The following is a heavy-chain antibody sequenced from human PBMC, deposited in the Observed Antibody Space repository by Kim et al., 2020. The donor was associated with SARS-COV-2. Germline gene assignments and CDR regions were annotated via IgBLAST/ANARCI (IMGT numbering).Heavy chain of an antibody. CDR1: GGTFSSYA. Sequence: SVKVSCKASGGTFSSYAISWVRQAPGQGLEWMGGIIPIFGTANYAQKFQGRVTITADESTSTAYMELSSLRSEDTAVYYCARDKGSSWPDADYGMDVWGQGTTVTVSS. V-gene: IGHV1-69*13. CDR2: IIPIFGTA. D-gene: IGHD6-13*01. CDR3: ARDKGSSWPDADYGMDV. J-gene: IGHJ6*02.